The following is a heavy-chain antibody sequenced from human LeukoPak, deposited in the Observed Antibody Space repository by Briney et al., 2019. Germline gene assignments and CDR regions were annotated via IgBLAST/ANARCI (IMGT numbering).Heavy chain of an antibody. D-gene: IGHD2-2*01. Sequence: SETLSLTCTVSGGSISSSSYSWGWIRQPPGKGLEWIGSIYYSGSTYYNPSLKSRVTISVDTSKNQFSLKLSSVTAADTAVYYCARVVPAMIVDYWGQGTLVTVSS. CDR3: ARVVPAMIVDY. CDR2: IYYSGST. J-gene: IGHJ4*02. V-gene: IGHV4-39*01. CDR1: GGSISSSSYS.